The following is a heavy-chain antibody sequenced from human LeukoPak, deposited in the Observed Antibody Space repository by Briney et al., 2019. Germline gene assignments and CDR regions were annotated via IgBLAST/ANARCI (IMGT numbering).Heavy chain of an antibody. D-gene: IGHD3-10*01. CDR1: GFSISSGAYY. V-gene: IGHV4-61*02. J-gene: IGHJ5*02. Sequence: SETLSLTCTASGFSISSGAYYWIWIRQAAGKGLEWIGRIYTSGTTDYNPSLKSRVSISLDTSKNQFSLNLSSVTAADTAVYYCARDMGQTWGQGTLVTVSS. CDR3: ARDMGQT. CDR2: IYTSGTT.